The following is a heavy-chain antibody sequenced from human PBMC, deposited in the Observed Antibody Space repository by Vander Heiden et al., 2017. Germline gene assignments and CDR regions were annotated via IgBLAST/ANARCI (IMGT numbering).Heavy chain of an antibody. CDR1: GGSFSGYY. Sequence: VQLPQRAAGLLNPSETLSLTCAAYGGSFSGYYWTWIRQPPGKGLEWIGEINESGSTNYNPSLKSRVTISGDTSKNQFSLRLTSVTAADTAVYYCARRGRLPFDYWGQGTLVTVSS. D-gene: IGHD6-25*01. CDR2: INESGST. CDR3: ARRGRLPFDY. J-gene: IGHJ4*02. V-gene: IGHV4-34*02.